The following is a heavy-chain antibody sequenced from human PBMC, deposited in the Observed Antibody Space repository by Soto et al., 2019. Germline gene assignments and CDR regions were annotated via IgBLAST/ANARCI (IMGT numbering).Heavy chain of an antibody. D-gene: IGHD2-21*01. CDR3: ACIRAACGY. Sequence: GGSLELSWAGSGFTFSYHFMDWVRQAPGKGLEWVGRIKDKTHNYGTQYAPSAEGRFSISRDDYTNSVYLQMNRLKTEDTAVYFCACIRAACGYWGPGTLVTVSS. CDR2: IKDKTHNYGT. J-gene: IGHJ4*02. V-gene: IGHV3-72*01. CDR1: GFTFSYHF.